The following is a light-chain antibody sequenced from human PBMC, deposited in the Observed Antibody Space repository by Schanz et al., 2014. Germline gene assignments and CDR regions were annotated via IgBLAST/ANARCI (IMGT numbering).Light chain of an antibody. CDR1: DVGGYNY. V-gene: IGLV2-8*01. J-gene: IGLJ1*01. CDR2: DVS. CDR3: CSYAGSPYV. Sequence: QSVLTQPPSASGSPGQSVTISCTGTDVGGYNYVSWYQRHPGKAPKLMIYDVSKRPSGVPDRFSGSKSGNTASLTISGLQAEDEADYYCCSYAGSPYVFGTGTKLTVL.